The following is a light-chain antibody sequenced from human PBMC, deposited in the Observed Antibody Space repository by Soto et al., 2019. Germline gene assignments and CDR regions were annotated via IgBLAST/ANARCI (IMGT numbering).Light chain of an antibody. J-gene: IGLJ2*01. V-gene: IGLV1-40*01. Sequence: QSVLTQPPSVSGAPGQRVTISCTGNNSNLGAGYDVHWYQQLPGAAPKLVIFGNRNRPSGVPDRFSGSKSGNTASLTVSGLQAEDEADYYCSSYAGSNNLGVFGGGTKLTVL. CDR2: GNR. CDR1: NSNLGAGYD. CDR3: SSYAGSNNLGV.